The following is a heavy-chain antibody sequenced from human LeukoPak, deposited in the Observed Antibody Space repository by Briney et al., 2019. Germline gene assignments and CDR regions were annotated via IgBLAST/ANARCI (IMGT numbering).Heavy chain of an antibody. D-gene: IGHD1-20*01. CDR2: IYHSGST. V-gene: IGHV4-30-2*01. CDR3: ARANGITGTSFDY. CDR1: GGSISSGGYS. Sequence: SETLSLTCAVSGGSISSGGYSWSRIRQPPGKGLEWIGYIYHSGSTYYNPSLKSRVTISVDRSKNQFSLKLSSVTAADTAVYYCARANGITGTSFDYWGQGTLVTVSS. J-gene: IGHJ4*02.